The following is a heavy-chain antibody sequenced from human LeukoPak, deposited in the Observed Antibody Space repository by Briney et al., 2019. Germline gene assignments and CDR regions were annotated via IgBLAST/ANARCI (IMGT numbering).Heavy chain of an antibody. CDR3: ARSVNYDILTGSLR. V-gene: IGHV3-21*01. CDR1: GFTFSSYS. D-gene: IGHD3-9*01. Sequence: GGSLRLSCAASGFTFSSYSMNWVRQAPGKGLEWVSSISSSSSYIYYTDSVKGRFTISRDNAKNSLYLQMNSLRAEDTAMYYCARSVNYDILTGSLRWGQGTLVTVSS. J-gene: IGHJ4*02. CDR2: ISSSSSYI.